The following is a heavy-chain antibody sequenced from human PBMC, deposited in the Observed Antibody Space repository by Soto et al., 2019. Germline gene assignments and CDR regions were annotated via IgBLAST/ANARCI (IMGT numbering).Heavy chain of an antibody. D-gene: IGHD2-15*01. V-gene: IGHV4-31*03. CDR2: IYYSGST. J-gene: IGHJ6*02. Sequence: LSLTCTVSGGSISSGGYYWSWIRQHPGKGLEWIGYIYYSGSTYYNPSLKSRVTISVDTSKNQFSLKLSSVTAADTAVYYCARDIAGGHPPLYYYYGMDVWGQGTTVTVSS. CDR3: ARDIAGGHPPLYYYYGMDV. CDR1: GGSISSGGYY.